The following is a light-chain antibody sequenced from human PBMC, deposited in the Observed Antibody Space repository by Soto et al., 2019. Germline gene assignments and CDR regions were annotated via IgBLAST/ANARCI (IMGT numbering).Light chain of an antibody. V-gene: IGKV2-30*02. CDR3: MQGTHWPRT. J-gene: IGKJ1*01. CDR2: RVS. CDR1: QSLVHSDGNTY. Sequence: DVVVTQSPLSLPVTLGQPASISCRSSQSLVHSDGNTYLNWFQQRSGQSPRRLIYRVSNRDSGVPDRFSGSGSGAIFTLNISRVEAEDVGIYYCMQGTHWPRTFGQGTKVDTK.